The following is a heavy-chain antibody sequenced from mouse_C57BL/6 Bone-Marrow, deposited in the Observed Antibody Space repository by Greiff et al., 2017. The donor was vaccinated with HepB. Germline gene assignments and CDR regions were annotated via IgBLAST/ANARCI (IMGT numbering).Heavy chain of an antibody. CDR1: GYAFTNYL. Sequence: QVQLQQSGAELVRPGTSVKVSCKASGYAFTNYLIEWVKQRPGQGLEWIGVINPGSGGTNYNEKFKGKATLTVDKSSSTAYMQLSSLTSEDSAVYYCARGGMDYWGQGTSVTVSS. CDR3: ARGGMDY. V-gene: IGHV1-54*01. J-gene: IGHJ4*01. CDR2: INPGSGGT.